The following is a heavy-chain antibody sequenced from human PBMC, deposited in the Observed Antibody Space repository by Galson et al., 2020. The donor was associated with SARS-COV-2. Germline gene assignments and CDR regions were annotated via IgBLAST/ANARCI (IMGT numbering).Heavy chain of an antibody. CDR2: VSASASDT. CDR1: GFTFGSYA. J-gene: IGHJ4*02. D-gene: IGHD3-22*01. CDR3: AKSAPTYHTVSSAYYHD. Sequence: GGSLRLSCAASGFTFGSYAMSWVRQAPGKGLQWVATVSASASDTYYADSVKGRFTISRDNSKNTLYLQMNSLRAEDTAVYFCAKSAPTYHTVSSAYYHDWGKGALVPVSS. V-gene: IGHV3-23*01.